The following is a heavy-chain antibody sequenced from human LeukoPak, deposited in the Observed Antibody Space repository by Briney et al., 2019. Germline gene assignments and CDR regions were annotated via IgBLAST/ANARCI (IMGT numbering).Heavy chain of an antibody. CDR1: GGSFSGYY. V-gene: IGHV4-34*01. J-gene: IGHJ6*02. CDR3: ERGRRGNDYSNYGRNYYYYGMDV. CDR2: INHSGST. Sequence: SETLPLTCAVYGGSFSGYYWSWIRQPPGKGLEWIGEINHSGSTNYNPSLKSRVTISVDTSKNQFSLKLSSVTAADTAVYYCERGRRGNDYSNYGRNYYYYGMDVWGQGTTVTVSS. D-gene: IGHD4-11*01.